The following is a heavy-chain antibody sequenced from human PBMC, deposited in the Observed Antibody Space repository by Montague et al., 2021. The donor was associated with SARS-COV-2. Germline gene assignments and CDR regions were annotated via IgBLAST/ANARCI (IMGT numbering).Heavy chain of an antibody. Sequence: SGTLSLTCSVSGGSISSYHWSWIRQSPGKGLEWIGYIFHSGITDYNPSLKSRVTISVDMSKNQFSLQLNSVTAADSAVYYCARTEYNWNDWFDPWGQGTLVTVSS. V-gene: IGHV4-59*13. CDR3: ARTEYNWNDWFDP. CDR2: IFHSGIT. CDR1: GGSISSYH. J-gene: IGHJ5*02. D-gene: IGHD1-20*01.